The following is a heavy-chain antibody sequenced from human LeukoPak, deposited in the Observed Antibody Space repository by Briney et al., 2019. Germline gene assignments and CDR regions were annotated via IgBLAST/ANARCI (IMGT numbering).Heavy chain of an antibody. CDR1: GGSISSGDYY. Sequence: SETLSLTCTVSGGSISSGDYYWSWIRQPPGKGLEWIGYIYYSGSTYYNPSLKSRVTISVDTSKNQFSLKLSSVIAADTAVYYCARFERGYSGSEGIDYWGQGTLVTVSS. CDR2: IYYSGST. D-gene: IGHD5-12*01. J-gene: IGHJ4*02. CDR3: ARFERGYSGSEGIDY. V-gene: IGHV4-30-4*01.